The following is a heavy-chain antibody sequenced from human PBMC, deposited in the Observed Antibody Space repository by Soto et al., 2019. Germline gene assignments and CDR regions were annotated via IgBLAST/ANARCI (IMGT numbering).Heavy chain of an antibody. CDR1: GFTFSSYG. CDR3: ARDPSLPNYYYYGMDV. V-gene: IGHV3-33*01. CDR2: IWYDGSNK. Sequence: QVQLVESGGGVVQPGRSLRLSCAASGFTFSSYGMHWVRQAPGKGLEWVAVIWYDGSNKYYADSVKGRFTISRDNSKNTLYLQMNSLRAEDTAVYYCARDPSLPNYYYYGMDVWGQGTTVTVSS. J-gene: IGHJ6*02.